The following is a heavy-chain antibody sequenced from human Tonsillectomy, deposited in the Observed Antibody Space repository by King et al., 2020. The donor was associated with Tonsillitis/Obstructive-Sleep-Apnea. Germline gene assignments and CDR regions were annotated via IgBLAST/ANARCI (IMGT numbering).Heavy chain of an antibody. V-gene: IGHV3-48*03. CDR2: ISSSGSTI. Sequence: VQLVESGGGLVQPGGSLRLSCAASGFTFSSYEMNWVRQAPGKGLEWVSYISSSGSTIYYADSVKGRFTISRDNAKNSLYLQMNSLRAEDTAVYYCARGREGLGPTVVTHFDYWGQGTLVTVSS. D-gene: IGHD4-23*01. CDR3: ARGREGLGPTVVTHFDY. J-gene: IGHJ4*02. CDR1: GFTFSSYE.